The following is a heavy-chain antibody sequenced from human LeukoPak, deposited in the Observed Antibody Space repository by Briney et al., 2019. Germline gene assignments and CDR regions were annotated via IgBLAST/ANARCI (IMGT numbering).Heavy chain of an antibody. Sequence: GGSLRLSCAASGFTFDDYAMSWVRQAPGKGLEWVSAISGSGGSTYYADSVKGRFTISRDNSKNTLYLQMNSLRAEDTAVYYCAKFLPTHIVVANYYFDYWGQGTLVTVSS. D-gene: IGHD2-21*01. J-gene: IGHJ4*02. CDR1: GFTFDDYA. CDR3: AKFLPTHIVVANYYFDY. CDR2: ISGSGGST. V-gene: IGHV3-23*01.